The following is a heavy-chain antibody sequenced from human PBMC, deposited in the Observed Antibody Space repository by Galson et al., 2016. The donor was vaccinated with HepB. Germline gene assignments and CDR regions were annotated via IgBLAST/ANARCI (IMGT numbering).Heavy chain of an antibody. Sequence: SETLSLTCAVSGGSISSSDWWSWVRQPPGQGLERIGQIFHSGRVNYTPSLASRVTISVDTSNNHFSLRLTSVTAADTALYYCARQHRGGPSDYWGQGILV. CDR2: IFHSGRV. CDR1: GGSISSSDW. V-gene: IGHV4-4*02. CDR3: ARQHRGGPSDY. J-gene: IGHJ4*02. D-gene: IGHD5-24*01.